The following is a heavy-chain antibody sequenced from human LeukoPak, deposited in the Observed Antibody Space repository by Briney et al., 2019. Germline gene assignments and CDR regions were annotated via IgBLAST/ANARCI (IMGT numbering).Heavy chain of an antibody. CDR1: GFTVSTNY. V-gene: IGHV3-66*01. D-gene: IGHD2-15*01. CDR2: VYSGGTT. Sequence: GGSLRLSCAASGFTVSTNYISWVRQAPGKGLEWVSIVYSGGTTSYADSVKGRFTISRDNSKSTLYLQMNSLRAEDTAVYYCARTPYYYAMDVWGQGTTVTVSS. CDR3: ARTPYYYAMDV. J-gene: IGHJ6*02.